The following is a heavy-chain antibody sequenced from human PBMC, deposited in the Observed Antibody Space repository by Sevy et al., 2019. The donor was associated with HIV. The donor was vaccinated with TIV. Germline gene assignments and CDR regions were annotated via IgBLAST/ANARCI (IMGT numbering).Heavy chain of an antibody. J-gene: IGHJ4*02. CDR3: AREGCTKPHDY. V-gene: IGHV3-23*01. CDR1: GFTFSKYS. D-gene: IGHD2-8*01. Sequence: GGSLRLSCAASGFTFSKYSMSWVRQPPGKGLEWVSTLSFGCGEINYADSVKGRFTISRDNSKSSVYRQRNNLRPEDTAVYYCAREGCTKPHDYWGQGTLVTVSS. CDR2: LSFGCGEI.